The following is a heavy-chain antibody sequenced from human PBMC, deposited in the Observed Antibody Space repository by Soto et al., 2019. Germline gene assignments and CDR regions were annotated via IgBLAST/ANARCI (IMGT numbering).Heavy chain of an antibody. J-gene: IGHJ4*02. CDR1: GFTVSSNY. CDR3: ARVSRSTVVTQ. V-gene: IGHV3-66*01. D-gene: IGHD4-17*01. CDR2: IYSGGST. Sequence: PGGSLRLSCAASGFTVSSNYMSWVRQAPGKGLEWVSVIYSGGSTYYADSVKGRFTISRDNSKNTLYLQMNSLRAEDTAVYYCARVSRSTVVTQWGQGTLVTVSS.